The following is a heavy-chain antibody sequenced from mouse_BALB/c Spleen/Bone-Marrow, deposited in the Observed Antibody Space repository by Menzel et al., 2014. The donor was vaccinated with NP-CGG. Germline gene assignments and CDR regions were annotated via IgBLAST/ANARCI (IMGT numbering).Heavy chain of an antibody. CDR2: IWGDGTT. D-gene: IGHD2-10*02. J-gene: IGHJ4*01. Sequence: VKLLDSGPGLVAPSQSLSITCTVSGFSLTDYGINWGRQPPGKGLEWLGMIWGDGTTDYNSALRSRLSINKDNSRSQVFLKMNSLQTDDTARYYCAREKYGNYYAMGYWGQGTSVTVSS. CDR1: GFSLTDYG. V-gene: IGHV2-6-7*01. CDR3: AREKYGNYYAMGY.